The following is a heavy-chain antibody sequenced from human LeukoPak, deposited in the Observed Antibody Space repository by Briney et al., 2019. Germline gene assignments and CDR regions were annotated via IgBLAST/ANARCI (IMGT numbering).Heavy chain of an antibody. J-gene: IGHJ4*02. CDR1: GYTFTSYY. D-gene: IGHD3-22*01. V-gene: IGHV1-46*01. Sequence: GASVKVSCKASGYTFTSYYMHWVRQAPGQGLEWMGIINPSGGSTSYAQKFQGRVTMTRDTSTSTVYMELSSLRPEDTAVYYCARDATYYYDSSGPGDDYWGQGTLVTVSS. CDR2: INPSGGST. CDR3: ARDATYYYDSSGPGDDY.